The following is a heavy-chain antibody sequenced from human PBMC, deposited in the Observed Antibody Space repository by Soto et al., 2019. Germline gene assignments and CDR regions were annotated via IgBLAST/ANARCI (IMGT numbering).Heavy chain of an antibody. CDR2: ISYDGSNK. CDR3: AKEDSGPLMDV. Sequence: QVQLVESGGGVVQPGRSLRLSCAASGFTFSSYGMHWVRQAPGKGLEWVAVISYDGSNKYYADSVKGRFTISRDNSKNTLYLQMNSLRDEDTAVYYCAKEDSGPLMDVWGQGTTVTVSS. CDR1: GFTFSSYG. J-gene: IGHJ6*02. V-gene: IGHV3-30*18.